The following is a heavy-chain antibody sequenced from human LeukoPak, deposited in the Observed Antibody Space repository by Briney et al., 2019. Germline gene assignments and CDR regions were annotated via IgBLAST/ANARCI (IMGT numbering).Heavy chain of an antibody. J-gene: IGHJ4*02. V-gene: IGHV3-48*03. CDR1: GFPFSVYE. Sequence: GGSLRLSCAVSGFPFSVYEMNWVRQAPGKGLEWVSNIGSSGTTIYYADSVRGRFSISRDNAKSSLYLQMNSLRPEDTAVYYCAKDASIGKYCTNGVCSPFDYWGQGTLVTVSS. CDR2: IGSSGTTI. D-gene: IGHD2-8*01. CDR3: AKDASIGKYCTNGVCSPFDY.